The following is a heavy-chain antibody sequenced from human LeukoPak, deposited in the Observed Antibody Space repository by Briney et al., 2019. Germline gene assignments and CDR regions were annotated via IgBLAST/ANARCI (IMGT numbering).Heavy chain of an antibody. Sequence: SETLSLTCTVSGGSISSYYWSWIRQPPAKGLEWIGYIYYSGSTNYNPSLKSRVTISVDTSKNQFSLKLSSVTAADTAVYYCARVIHGFGEYYFDYWGQGTLVTVSS. CDR1: GGSISSYY. CDR3: ARVIHGFGEYYFDY. CDR2: IYYSGST. V-gene: IGHV4-59*08. J-gene: IGHJ4*02. D-gene: IGHD3-10*01.